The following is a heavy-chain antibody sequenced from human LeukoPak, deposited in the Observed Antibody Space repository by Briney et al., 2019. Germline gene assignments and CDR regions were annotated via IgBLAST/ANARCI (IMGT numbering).Heavy chain of an antibody. V-gene: IGHV4-39*07. Sequence: SETLSLTCTVSGDSISSRSYYWGWIRQPPGKGLEWIGEINHSGSTNYNPSLKSRVTISVDTSKNQFSLKLSSVTAADTAVYYRARRATMVRGFDPWGQGTLVTVSS. CDR3: ARRATMVRGFDP. J-gene: IGHJ5*02. CDR1: GDSISSRSYY. D-gene: IGHD3-10*01. CDR2: INHSGST.